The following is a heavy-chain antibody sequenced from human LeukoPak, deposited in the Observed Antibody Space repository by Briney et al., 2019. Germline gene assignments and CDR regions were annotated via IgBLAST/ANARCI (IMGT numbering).Heavy chain of an antibody. D-gene: IGHD2-2*01. V-gene: IGHV4-4*09. J-gene: IGHJ3*02. Sequence: SETLSLTCTVSGSISGYYWSWIRQPPGKGVEWIGYIYTSGSTNYNPSLESRVTISADTSKNQFSLDLSSVTAADTAVYYCARQKCTSASCLTKNAFDIWGQGTMVTVSS. CDR3: ARQKCTSASCLTKNAFDI. CDR2: IYTSGST. CDR1: GSISGYY.